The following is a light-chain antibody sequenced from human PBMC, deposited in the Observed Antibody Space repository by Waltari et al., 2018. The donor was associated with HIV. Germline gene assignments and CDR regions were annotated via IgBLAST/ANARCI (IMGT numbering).Light chain of an antibody. J-gene: IGLJ3*02. V-gene: IGLV8-61*01. CDR3: VLYVGSGIWV. CDR1: SGSVSTNYY. Sequence: QTVVTQEPSFSVSPGWTFTLTCGLSSGSVSTNYYPNWYQQTPGQAPRTLIYRTSSRSSGVPDRFSGSILGNKAALTITGAQADDESDYYCVLYVGSGIWVFGGGTKVSVL. CDR2: RTS.